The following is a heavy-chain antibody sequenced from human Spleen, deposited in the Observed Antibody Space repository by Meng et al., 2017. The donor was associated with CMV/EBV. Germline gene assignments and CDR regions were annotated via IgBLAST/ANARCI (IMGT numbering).Heavy chain of an antibody. CDR1: SSYS. Sequence: SSYSMNWVRQAPGKGLEWASSISSSSSYIYYADSVKGRFTISRDNAKNSLYLQMNSLRAEDTAVYYCARDLPKIKTYYYDSSGYYEAWGQGTLVTVSS. J-gene: IGHJ1*01. CDR2: ISSSSSYI. D-gene: IGHD3-22*01. V-gene: IGHV3-21*01. CDR3: ARDLPKIKTYYYDSSGYYEA.